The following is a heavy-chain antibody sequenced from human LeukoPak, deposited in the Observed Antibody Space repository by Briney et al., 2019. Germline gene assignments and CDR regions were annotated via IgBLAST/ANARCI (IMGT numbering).Heavy chain of an antibody. CDR1: TFTFSSYA. J-gene: IGHJ4*02. Sequence: PGGSLRLSCAASTFTFSSYAMSWLRQAPGKGLEWDSAISGSGGSTYYADSVKGRFTISRDNSKNTLYLQMNSLRAEDTAVYYCAKDYYGSGSSFFDYWGQGTLVTVSS. V-gene: IGHV3-23*01. D-gene: IGHD3-10*01. CDR3: AKDYYGSGSSFFDY. CDR2: ISGSGGST.